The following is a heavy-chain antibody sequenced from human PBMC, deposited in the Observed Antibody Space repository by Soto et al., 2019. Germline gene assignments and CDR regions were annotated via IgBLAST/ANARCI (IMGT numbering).Heavy chain of an antibody. V-gene: IGHV4-4*02. CDR2: IYHSGST. D-gene: IGHD6-13*01. Sequence: QVQLQESGPGLVKPSGTLSLTCAVSGGSISSSNWWSWVRQPPGKGLEWIGEIYHSGSTKYNPSLKCRATISVDKSTTKFCRKLSAVAAADTAGYYCAKVILACGYHAPPTSPPRCQETLVPVSS. J-gene: IGHJ5*02. CDR3: AKVILACGYHAPPTSPP. CDR1: GGSISSSNW.